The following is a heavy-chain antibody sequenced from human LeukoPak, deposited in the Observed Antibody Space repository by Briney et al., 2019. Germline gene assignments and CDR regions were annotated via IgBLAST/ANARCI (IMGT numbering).Heavy chain of an antibody. V-gene: IGHV4-61*02. J-gene: IGHJ4*02. CDR3: ARAYGPTDYFDY. CDR2: SYSSGSY. D-gene: IGHD2-8*01. CDR1: GASISSGSFY. Sequence: PSETLSLTCTVSGASISSGSFYWNWIRQPAGKGLEWVGRSYSSGSYNYNPSLKSRVTISVDTSRNQFSLKPTSVTATDTAVYYCARAYGPTDYFDYWGQGTLVTVSS.